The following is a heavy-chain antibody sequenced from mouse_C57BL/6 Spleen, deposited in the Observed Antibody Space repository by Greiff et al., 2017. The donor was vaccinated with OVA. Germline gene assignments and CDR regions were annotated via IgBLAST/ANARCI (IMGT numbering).Heavy chain of an antibody. D-gene: IGHD1-1*01. J-gene: IGHJ1*03. CDR3: ARRGYCSSFPDWYFDV. Sequence: EVQVVESGPELVKPGASVKISCKASGYSFTDYNMNWVKQSNGKSLEWIGVINPNYGTTSYNQKFKGKATLTVDQSSSTAYMQLNSLTSEDSAVYYCARRGYCSSFPDWYFDVWGTGTTVTVSS. CDR1: GYSFTDYN. CDR2: INPNYGTT. V-gene: IGHV1-39*01.